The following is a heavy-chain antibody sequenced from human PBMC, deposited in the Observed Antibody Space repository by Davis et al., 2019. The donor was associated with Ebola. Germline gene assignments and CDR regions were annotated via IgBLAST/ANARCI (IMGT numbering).Heavy chain of an antibody. J-gene: IGHJ4*02. CDR1: GFTFTSFA. D-gene: IGHD3/OR15-3a*01. CDR3: ARLDWDLAYLDY. Sequence: GESLKISCVASGFTFTSFAMNWVRQAPGKGLEWVSSLSVGGGSTEYADSVKGRFTISRDTSRNAVDLQMSSLSDDDTAVYYCARLDWDLAYLDYWGQGALVSVSS. V-gene: IGHV3-23*01. CDR2: LSVGGGST.